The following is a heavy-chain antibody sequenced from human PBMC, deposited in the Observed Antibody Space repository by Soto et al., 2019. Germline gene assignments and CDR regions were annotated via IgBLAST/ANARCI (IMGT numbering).Heavy chain of an antibody. V-gene: IGHV1-2*04. CDR2: INPNSGGT. J-gene: IGHJ4*02. D-gene: IGHD3-9*01. CDR1: GYTFTGYY. Sequence: ASVKVSCKASGYTFTGYYMHWVRQAPGQGLEWMGWINPNSGGTNYAQKFQGWVTMTRDTSISTAYMELSRLRSDDTAVYYCARSLGDYYDILTGYIYYFDYWGQGTLVTDSS. CDR3: ARSLGDYYDILTGYIYYFDY.